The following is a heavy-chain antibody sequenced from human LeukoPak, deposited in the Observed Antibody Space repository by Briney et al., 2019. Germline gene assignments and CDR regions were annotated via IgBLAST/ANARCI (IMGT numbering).Heavy chain of an antibody. CDR3: ASGSGYYVGQFDY. CDR2: INQSGST. CDR1: GGSFSNYY. D-gene: IGHD1-26*01. Sequence: SETLSLTCAVYGGSFSNYYWRWIRQPPGKGLEWIGEINQSGSTNYNPSLKSRVTISVDTSKNQFSLKLSSVTAADTAVYYCASGSGYYVGQFDYWGQGTLVTVSS. J-gene: IGHJ4*02. V-gene: IGHV4-34*01.